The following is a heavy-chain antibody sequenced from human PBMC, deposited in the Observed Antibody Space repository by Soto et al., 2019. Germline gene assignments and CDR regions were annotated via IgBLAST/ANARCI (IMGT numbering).Heavy chain of an antibody. Sequence: ALVKVSCKVSGYTLTELSMHWVRQALGKGLEWMGGFDPEDGETIYAQKFQGRVTMTEDTSTDTAYMELSSLRSEDTAVYYCATASSSGYAYWFDPWGQGTLVTVSS. CDR2: FDPEDGET. J-gene: IGHJ5*02. V-gene: IGHV1-24*01. CDR3: ATASSSGYAYWFDP. CDR1: GYTLTELS. D-gene: IGHD3-22*01.